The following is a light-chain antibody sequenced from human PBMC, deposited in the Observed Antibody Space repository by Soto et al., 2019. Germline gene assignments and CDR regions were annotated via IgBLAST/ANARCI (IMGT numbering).Light chain of an antibody. J-gene: IGKJ1*01. CDR2: GAS. CDR1: QSVSSNY. V-gene: IGKV3-20*01. Sequence: EIVLTQSPATLSSFPGDRVTLSCRASQSVSSNYLAWYQQNPGQPPRLLIYGASSRATGIPDRFSGSGSGTDFTLTISRLEPEDFAVYYCQQYGSSRWTFGQGTKVDI. CDR3: QQYGSSRWT.